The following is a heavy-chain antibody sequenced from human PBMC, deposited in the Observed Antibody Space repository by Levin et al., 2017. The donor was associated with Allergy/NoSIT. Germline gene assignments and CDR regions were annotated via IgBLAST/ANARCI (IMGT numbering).Heavy chain of an antibody. D-gene: IGHD3-10*01. Sequence: PMASVKVSCKASGYTFINYDITWVRRAPGQGLEWMGWIKSKNGNTNYAQKVQGRITLTTDTSTSTAYMELRSLRSDDTAVYYCARGSGSSSAGLEYWGQGTLLTVPS. CDR1: GYTFINYD. V-gene: IGHV1-18*01. CDR3: ARGSGSSSAGLEY. J-gene: IGHJ4*02. CDR2: IKSKNGNT.